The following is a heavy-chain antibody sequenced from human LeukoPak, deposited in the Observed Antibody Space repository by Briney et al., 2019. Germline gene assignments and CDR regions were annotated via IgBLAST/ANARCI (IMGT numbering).Heavy chain of an antibody. J-gene: IGHJ4*02. CDR2: ISAYNGNT. D-gene: IGHD3-22*01. Sequence: GASVKVSCKVSGYTLTELSMHWVRQAPGQGLEWMGRISAYNGNTNYAQKLQGRVTMTTDTSTSTAYMELRSLRSDDTAVYYCARHSHYYDSSGYDYWGQGTLVTVSS. CDR1: GYTLTELS. CDR3: ARHSHYYDSSGYDY. V-gene: IGHV1-18*01.